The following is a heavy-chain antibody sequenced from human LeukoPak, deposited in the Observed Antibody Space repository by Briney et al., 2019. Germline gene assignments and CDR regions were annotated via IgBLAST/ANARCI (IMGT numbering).Heavy chain of an antibody. Sequence: TGGSLRLSCAASGFTFSSAWMSWVRQAPGQGLEWLGRIKTKTDGGTTDYAAPVKGRFTISRDDSKDTLYLQMNSLKSDDTAVYYCANIFGGSSHRSDYWGQGTLVTVSS. D-gene: IGHD1-26*01. CDR3: ANIFGGSSHRSDY. V-gene: IGHV3-15*01. J-gene: IGHJ4*02. CDR1: GFTFSSAW. CDR2: IKTKTDGGTT.